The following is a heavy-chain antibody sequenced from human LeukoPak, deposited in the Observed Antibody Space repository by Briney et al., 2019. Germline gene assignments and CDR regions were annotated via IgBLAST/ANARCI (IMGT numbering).Heavy chain of an antibody. D-gene: IGHD1-1*01. J-gene: IGHJ6*03. CDR3: ARRPDAARKYDFLLYYYMDV. CDR1: GYTFTSYG. V-gene: IGHV1-18*01. Sequence: ASVKVSCKASGYTFTSYGISWVRQAPGQGLEWMGWISAHNGNTNYAQKLQGRVTMTTDTSTSTAYMELRSLRADDTAVYYCARRPDAARKYDFLLYYYMDVWGKGTTVTVSS. CDR2: ISAHNGNT.